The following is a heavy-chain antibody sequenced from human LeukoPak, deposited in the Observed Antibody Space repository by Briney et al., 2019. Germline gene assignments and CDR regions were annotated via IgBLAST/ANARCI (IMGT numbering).Heavy chain of an antibody. CDR2: MYHSGSI. D-gene: IGHD3-9*01. CDR3: VRHPDPYYDIFLV. V-gene: IGHV4-38-2*01. CDR1: GYSISSGFY. Sequence: SETLSLTCGVSGYSISSGFYWGWIRQPPGKGLEWIGSMYHSGSIYYNRSLKSRVTIPADTSNNHLSLKLSSVTAADTAVYYCVRHPDPYYDIFLVWGKGTTVTVSS. J-gene: IGHJ6*04.